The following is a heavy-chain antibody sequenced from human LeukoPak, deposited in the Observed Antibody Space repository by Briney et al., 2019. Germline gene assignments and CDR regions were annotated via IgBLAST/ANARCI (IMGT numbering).Heavy chain of an antibody. CDR3: ARDNAVREWELLADY. J-gene: IGHJ4*02. CDR2: ISYDGSNK. CDR1: GFTFSSYP. Sequence: GRSLRLSCAASGFTFSSYPMHWVRQAPGKGLEWVAVISYDGSNKYYADSVKGRFTISRDNSKNTLYLQMNSLRAEDTAVYYCARDNAVREWELLADYWGQGTLVTVSS. V-gene: IGHV3-30*04. D-gene: IGHD1-26*01.